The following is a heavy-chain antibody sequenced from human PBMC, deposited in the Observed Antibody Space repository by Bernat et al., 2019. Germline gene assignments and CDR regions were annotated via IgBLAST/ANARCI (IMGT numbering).Heavy chain of an antibody. J-gene: IGHJ5*02. D-gene: IGHD6-19*01. CDR3: ARVFGSGLNWFDP. V-gene: IGHV3-66*01. Sequence: EVQLVESGGGLVKPGGSLRLSCAASGFTFSSYYMNWVRQAPGKGLEWVSVIYSGGSTYYADSVKGRFTISRDNSKNTLYLQMNSLRAEDTAVYYCARVFGSGLNWFDPWGQGTLVTVSS. CDR1: GFTFSSYY. CDR2: IYSGGST.